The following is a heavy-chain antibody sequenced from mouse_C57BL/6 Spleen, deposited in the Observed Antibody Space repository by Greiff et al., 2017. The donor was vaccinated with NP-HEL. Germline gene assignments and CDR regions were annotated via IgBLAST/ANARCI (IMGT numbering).Heavy chain of an antibody. CDR3: ARQIDYSNYGWYFDV. V-gene: IGHV1-55*01. CDR2: IYPGSGST. CDR1: GYTFTSYW. Sequence: VQLQQPGAELVKPGASVKMSCKASGYTFTSYWITWVKQRPGQGLEWIGDIYPGSGSTNYNEKFKSKATLTVDTSSSTAYMQLSSLTSEDSAVYYCARQIDYSNYGWYFDVWGTGTTVTVSS. J-gene: IGHJ1*03. D-gene: IGHD2-5*01.